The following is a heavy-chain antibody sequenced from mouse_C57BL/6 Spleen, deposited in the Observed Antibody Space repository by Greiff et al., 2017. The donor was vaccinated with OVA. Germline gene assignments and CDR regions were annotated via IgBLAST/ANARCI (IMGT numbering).Heavy chain of an antibody. D-gene: IGHD2-3*01. Sequence: EVKLMESGPGLVKPSQSLSLTCSVTGYSITSGYYWNWIRQFPGNKLEWMGYISYDGSNNYNPSLKNRISITRDTSKNQFFLKLNSVTTEDTATYYCARVYDYLDYWGQGTTLTVSS. CDR2: ISYDGSN. CDR1: GYSITSGYY. CDR3: ARVYDYLDY. J-gene: IGHJ2*01. V-gene: IGHV3-6*01.